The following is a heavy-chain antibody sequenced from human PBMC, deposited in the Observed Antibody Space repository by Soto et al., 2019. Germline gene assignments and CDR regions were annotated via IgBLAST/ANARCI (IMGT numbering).Heavy chain of an antibody. J-gene: IGHJ6*03. D-gene: IGHD3-10*01. CDR1: GFTFSDYY. CDR2: ISSSGSTI. CDR3: ARVVGRWFGELFGYYYYYMDV. Sequence: QVQLVESGGGLVKPGGSLRLSCAASGFTFSDYYMSWIRQAPGKGLKWVSYISSSGSTIYYADSVKGRFTISRDNAKNSLYLQMNSLRAEDTAVYYCARVVGRWFGELFGYYYYYMDVWGKGTTVTVSS. V-gene: IGHV3-11*01.